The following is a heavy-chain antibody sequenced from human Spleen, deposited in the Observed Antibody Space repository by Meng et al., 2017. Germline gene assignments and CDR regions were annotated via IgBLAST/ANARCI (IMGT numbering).Heavy chain of an antibody. Sequence: ASVKVSCKASGYTFTSYGISWMTGQGLEWMGWISAYNGNTNYTQKLQGRVTMTTDTSTSTAYMELRSLRSDDTAVYYCARGLHYYDSSGYYYLDYWGQGTLVTVSS. D-gene: IGHD3-22*01. V-gene: IGHV1-18*01. CDR1: GYTFTSYG. CDR3: ARGLHYYDSSGYYYLDY. J-gene: IGHJ4*02. CDR2: ISAYNGNT.